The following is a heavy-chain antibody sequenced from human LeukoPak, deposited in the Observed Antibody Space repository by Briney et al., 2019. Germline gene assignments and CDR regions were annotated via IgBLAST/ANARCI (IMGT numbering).Heavy chain of an antibody. J-gene: IGHJ6*02. D-gene: IGHD6-19*01. CDR3: ARDQIAVAPYYYYGMDV. CDR1: GFTLSSYE. Sequence: GGSLRLSCAASGFTLSSYEMNWVRQAPGKGLEWVSYISSSGSTIYYADSVKGRFTISRDNAKNSLYLQMNSLRAEDTAVYYCARDQIAVAPYYYYGMDVWGQGTTVTVSS. V-gene: IGHV3-48*03. CDR2: ISSSGSTI.